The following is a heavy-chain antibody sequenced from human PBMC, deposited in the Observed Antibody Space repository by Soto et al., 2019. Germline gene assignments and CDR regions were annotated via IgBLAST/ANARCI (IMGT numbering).Heavy chain of an antibody. CDR2: INWHGGST. CDR1: GFTFDDYG. V-gene: IGHV3-20*04. J-gene: IGHJ4*02. CDR3: ARHPNYGDYGRYYFDY. Sequence: EVQLVESGGGVVRPGGSLRLSCAASGFTFDDYGMSWVRQAPGKALEWVSGINWHGGSTGYADSVKGRFTISRDNAKNSLYLQMNSLRAEDTALYYCARHPNYGDYGRYYFDYWGQGTLVTVSS. D-gene: IGHD4-17*01.